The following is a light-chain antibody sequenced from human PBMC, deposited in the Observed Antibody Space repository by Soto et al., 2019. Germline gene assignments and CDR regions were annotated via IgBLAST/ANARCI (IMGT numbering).Light chain of an antibody. CDR3: QQYNNWPPYT. J-gene: IGKJ2*01. CDR2: GAS. CDR1: QSVSSN. Sequence: IVMTQSPATLSVSPGERATLSCRASQSVSSNLAWYQQKPGPAPRLLIYGASTSATGIQARFSGSGSGTEFTLTLSSLQSEDFAFYYCQQYNNWPPYTFGQGTKLEIK. V-gene: IGKV3-15*01.